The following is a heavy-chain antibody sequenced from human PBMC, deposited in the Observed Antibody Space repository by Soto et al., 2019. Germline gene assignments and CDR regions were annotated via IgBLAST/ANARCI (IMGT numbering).Heavy chain of an antibody. D-gene: IGHD2-8*02. V-gene: IGHV4-34*01. CDR2: INHSGST. CDR1: GGYFSGYD. Sequence: QVQLQQWGAGLLKPSDTLSLTCAVYGGYFSGYDWTWIRQPPGTGLEWIGEINHSGSTNYNPSLKSRVTISVDTSKNQFSLKLTSVTAADTAVYYCATDKITGLFDYWGQGTLVTVSS. CDR3: ATDKITGLFDY. J-gene: IGHJ4*02.